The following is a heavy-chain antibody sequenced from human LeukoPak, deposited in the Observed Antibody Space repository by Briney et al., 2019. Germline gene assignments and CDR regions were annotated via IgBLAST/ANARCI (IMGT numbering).Heavy chain of an antibody. V-gene: IGHV3-74*01. CDR2: ITNDGSST. CDR3: AKDLGGDHDY. J-gene: IGHJ4*02. D-gene: IGHD3-16*01. Sequence: GGSLRLSCAASGLTFSSHWMHWVRQAPGKGLVWVSRITNDGSSTTYADSVKGRFTISRDNSKNTLSLQMNSLRAEDTAVYYCAKDLGGDHDYWGQGTLVTVSS. CDR1: GLTFSSHW.